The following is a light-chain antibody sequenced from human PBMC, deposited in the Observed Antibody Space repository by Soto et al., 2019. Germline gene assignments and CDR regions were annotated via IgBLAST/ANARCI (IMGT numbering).Light chain of an antibody. CDR2: DVS. CDR1: QSIDDS. V-gene: IGKV1-5*01. CDR3: QKYNGYSRK. Sequence: DIQMTHSPSTLSASVLYIVTITFRASQSIDDSLAWYQQKPGKAPYLLISDVSSLERGVPSRFSGSGSGTEFTLTISSMQPDDFATFYCQKYNGYSRKFGQGTKVDIK. J-gene: IGKJ1*01.